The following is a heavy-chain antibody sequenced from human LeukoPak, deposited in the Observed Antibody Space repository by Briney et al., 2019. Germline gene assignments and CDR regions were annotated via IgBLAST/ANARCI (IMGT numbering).Heavy chain of an antibody. D-gene: IGHD7-27*01. CDR1: GASVTDYY. Sequence: SETLSLTCTVSGASVTDYYWSWIRQSPGKGLEWISYIHHSGNSDYNPSLRSRVTTSLDTSKNQFSPNLISVTAADTAVYYCTRGHWGLQSWSQGTLVTVSS. V-gene: IGHV4-59*02. CDR2: IHHSGNS. J-gene: IGHJ5*02. CDR3: TRGHWGLQS.